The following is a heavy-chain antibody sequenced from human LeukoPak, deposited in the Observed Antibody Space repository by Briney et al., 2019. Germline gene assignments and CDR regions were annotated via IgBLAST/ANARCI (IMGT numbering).Heavy chain of an antibody. J-gene: IGHJ4*02. CDR3: ARRYSYDSSTSQSSPIDY. CDR1: GGSFSGYY. D-gene: IGHD3-22*01. Sequence: SETLSLTCAVYGGSFSGYYWSWIRQPPGKGPEWIGEVNHSGTTKYNPSLKSRVTISVDTSKNQFSLKLSSVTAADTAKYYCARRYSYDSSTSQSSPIDYWGQGMLVTVSS. CDR2: VNHSGTT. V-gene: IGHV4-34*01.